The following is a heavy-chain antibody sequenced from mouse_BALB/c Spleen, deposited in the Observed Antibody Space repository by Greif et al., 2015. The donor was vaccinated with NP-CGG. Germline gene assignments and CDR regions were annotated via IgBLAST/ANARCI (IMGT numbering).Heavy chain of an antibody. CDR1: GFSLSRYS. CDR3: ATSSDSAWFAY. J-gene: IGHJ3*01. CDR2: IWGGGST. Sequence: VKLVESGPGLVAPSQSLSITCTVSGFSLSRYSVHWVRQPPGKGLEWLGMIWGGGSTDYNSALKSRLSISKDNSKSQVSLKMNSLQTDDTAMYYCATSSDSAWFAYWGQGTLVTVSA. D-gene: IGHD6-1*01. V-gene: IGHV2-6-4*01.